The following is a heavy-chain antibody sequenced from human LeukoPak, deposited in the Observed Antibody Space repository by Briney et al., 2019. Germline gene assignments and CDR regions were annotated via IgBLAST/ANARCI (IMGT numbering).Heavy chain of an antibody. V-gene: IGHV1-2*02. Sequence: ASVKVSCKASGGTFSSYDISWVRQAPGQGLEWMGWINPNSGGTNYAQKFQGRVTMTRDTSISTAYMELSRLRSDDTAVYYCAAVAGLGNAFDIWGQGIMVTVSS. J-gene: IGHJ3*02. CDR2: INPNSGGT. CDR3: AAVAGLGNAFDI. CDR1: GGTFSSYD. D-gene: IGHD6-19*01.